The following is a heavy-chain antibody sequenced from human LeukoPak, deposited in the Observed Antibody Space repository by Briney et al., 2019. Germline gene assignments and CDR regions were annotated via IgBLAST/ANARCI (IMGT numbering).Heavy chain of an antibody. Sequence: GGSLRLSCAASGFTFSSYSMNWVRQAPGKGLEWVSSISSSSSYIYYADSVKGRFTISRDNSNNTLYLQMNSLRAEDTAVYYCAKTIATASWFPFDPWGQGTLVTVSS. D-gene: IGHD6-13*01. J-gene: IGHJ5*02. CDR3: AKTIATASWFPFDP. CDR2: ISSSSSYI. V-gene: IGHV3-21*01. CDR1: GFTFSSYS.